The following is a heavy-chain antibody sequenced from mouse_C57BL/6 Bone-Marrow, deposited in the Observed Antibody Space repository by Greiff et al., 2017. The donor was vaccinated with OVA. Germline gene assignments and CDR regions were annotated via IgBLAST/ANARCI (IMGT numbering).Heavy chain of an antibody. CDR2: ISSGGSYT. J-gene: IGHJ4*01. V-gene: IGHV5-6*01. D-gene: IGHD1-1*01. CDR1: GFTFSSYG. Sequence: EVKLMESGGDLVKPGGSLKLSCAASGFTFSSYGMSWVRQTPDKRLEWVATISSGGSYTYYPDSVKGRFTISRDNAKNTLYLQMSRLKSEDTAMYYCARLITTVVADYAMDYWGQGTSVTVSS. CDR3: ARLITTVVADYAMDY.